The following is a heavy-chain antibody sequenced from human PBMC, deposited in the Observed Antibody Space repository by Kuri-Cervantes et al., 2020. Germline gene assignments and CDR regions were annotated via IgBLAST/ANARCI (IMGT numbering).Heavy chain of an antibody. D-gene: IGHD6-19*01. V-gene: IGHV1-24*01. CDR1: GYTLTELS. CDR2: FDPEDGET. Sequence: ASVKVSCKVSGYTLTELSMHWVRQAPGKGLEWMGGFDPEDGETIYAQKFQGRVTIIADKSTNTAYMELSSLTSEDTAVYFCARGTSGYRFGWNQGGEDGFEIWGQGTMVTVSS. J-gene: IGHJ3*02. CDR3: ARGTSGYRFGWNQGGEDGFEI.